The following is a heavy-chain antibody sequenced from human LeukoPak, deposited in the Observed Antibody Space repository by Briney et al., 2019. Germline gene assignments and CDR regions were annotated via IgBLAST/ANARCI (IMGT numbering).Heavy chain of an antibody. J-gene: IGHJ4*02. CDR3: AKDTNSWPTYVDY. CDR2: ISGSGGST. D-gene: IGHD6-13*01. Sequence: AGGSLRLSCAASGFTFSSYPMGWVRQAPGKGLEWVSAISGSGGSTYYADSVKGRFTISRDNSKNTLYLQMKSLRAEDAALYYCAKDTNSWPTYVDYWGQGFLVTVSS. CDR1: GFTFSSYP. V-gene: IGHV3-23*01.